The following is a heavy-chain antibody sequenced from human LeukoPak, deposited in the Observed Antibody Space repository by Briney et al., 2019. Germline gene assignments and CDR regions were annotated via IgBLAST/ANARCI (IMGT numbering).Heavy chain of an antibody. V-gene: IGHV4-34*01. CDR1: GGSFSGYY. CDR3: ARASMGGYFDY. CDR2: INHSGST. D-gene: IGHD3-16*01. J-gene: IGHJ4*02. Sequence: SETLSLTCAVYGGSFSGYYWSWIRQPPGKGLEWIGEINHSGSTNYNPSLKSRVTISVDTSKNQISLKLSSVTAADTAVYYCARASMGGYFDYWGQGTLVTVSS.